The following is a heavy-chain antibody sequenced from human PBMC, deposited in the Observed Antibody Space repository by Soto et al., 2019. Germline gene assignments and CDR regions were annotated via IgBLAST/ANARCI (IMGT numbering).Heavy chain of an antibody. CDR2: ISSSSSYI. CDR3: ARDMITFPGHYYYGMDV. CDR1: GFTFSSYS. D-gene: IGHD3-16*01. J-gene: IGHJ6*02. V-gene: IGHV3-21*01. Sequence: KPGGSLRLSCAASGFTFSSYSMNWVRQAPGKGLEWVSSISSSSSYIYYADSVKGRFTISRDNAKNSLYLQMNSLRAEDTAVYYCARDMITFPGHYYYGMDVWGQGTTVTVSS.